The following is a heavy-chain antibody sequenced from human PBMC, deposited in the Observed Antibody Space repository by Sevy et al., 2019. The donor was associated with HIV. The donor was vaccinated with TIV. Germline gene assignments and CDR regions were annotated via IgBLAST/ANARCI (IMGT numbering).Heavy chain of an antibody. V-gene: IGHV6-1*01. CDR2: THYRSKWYN. CDR1: GDSVSSNIAA. Sequence: SQTLSLTCAISGDSVSSNIAAWNWIRQSPSRGLEWPGRTHYRSKWYNDYAVSVRGRITINPDTSKNQFSLHLSSVAPDDTAVYYCERACCREYRFGVLGAFEFWGQGTMVTVSS. D-gene: IGHD3-16*01. J-gene: IGHJ3*01. CDR3: ERACCREYRFGVLGAFEF.